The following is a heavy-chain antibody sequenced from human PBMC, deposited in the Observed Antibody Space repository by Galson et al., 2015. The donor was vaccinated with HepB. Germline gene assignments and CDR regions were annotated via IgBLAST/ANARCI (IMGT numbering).Heavy chain of an antibody. V-gene: IGHV1-18*01. CDR1: GYTFTSYG. Sequence: VKVSCKASGYTFTSYGINWVRQAPGQGLEWMGWLSTYNDNTNYVQKLQGRVTLTTDTSTSTAYMELRSLRSDDTAVYYCARDGVVPAALPDHWGQGTLVTVSS. CDR3: ARDGVVPAALPDH. J-gene: IGHJ4*02. CDR2: LSTYNDNT. D-gene: IGHD2-2*01.